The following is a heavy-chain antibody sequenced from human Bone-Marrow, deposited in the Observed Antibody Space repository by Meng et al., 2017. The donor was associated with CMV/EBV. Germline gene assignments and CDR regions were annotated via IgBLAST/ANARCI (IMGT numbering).Heavy chain of an antibody. Sequence: GGSLRLSCAASGFTVSSNYMSWVRQAPGKGLEWVSVIYSGGSTYYADSVKGRFTISRDNSKNTLYLQMNSLRAEDTAVYYCARVGSSRGYYIDYWGQGTVVTVSS. J-gene: IGHJ4*02. V-gene: IGHV3-53*05. CDR1: GFTVSSNY. CDR3: ARVGSSRGYYIDY. D-gene: IGHD1-26*01. CDR2: IYSGGST.